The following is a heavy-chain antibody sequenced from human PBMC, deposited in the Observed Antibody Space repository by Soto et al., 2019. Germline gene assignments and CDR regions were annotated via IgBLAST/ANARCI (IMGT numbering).Heavy chain of an antibody. CDR2: IDPSDSYT. CDR3: ARRAVTTAPYYFDY. D-gene: IGHD4-17*01. V-gene: IGHV5-10-1*01. J-gene: IGHJ4*02. Sequence: LGESLKISCKGSGYSFTSYWISWVRQMPGKGLEWMGRIDPSDSYTNYSPSFQGHVTISADKSISTAYLQWSSLKASDTAMYYCARRAVTTAPYYFDYWGQGTLVTVSS. CDR1: GYSFTSYW.